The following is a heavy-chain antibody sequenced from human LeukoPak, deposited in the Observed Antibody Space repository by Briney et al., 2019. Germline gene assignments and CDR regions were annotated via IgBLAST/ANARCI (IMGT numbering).Heavy chain of an antibody. CDR1: GGSISSYY. CDR3: ARVRWGTAAVTGIFDY. D-gene: IGHD6-13*01. J-gene: IGHJ4*02. CDR2: IHLSGST. Sequence: PSETLSLTCTVSGGSISSYYYTWIRQPAGKGLEWIGRIHLSGSTNYNPSLKSRVTISVDTSKNQFSLKLSSVTAADTAVYYCARVRWGTAAVTGIFDYWGQGTLVTVSS. V-gene: IGHV4-4*07.